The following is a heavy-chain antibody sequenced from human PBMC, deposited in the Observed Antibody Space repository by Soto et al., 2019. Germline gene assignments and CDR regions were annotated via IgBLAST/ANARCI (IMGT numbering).Heavy chain of an antibody. J-gene: IGHJ4*02. Sequence: LRLSCAASGFTFNSYGMHWVRQAPGKGLEWVAVIWYDGSNKYYADSVKGRFTISRDNSKNTLHLQMNSLRAEDTAVYYCARESGDGYNHFDYWGQGILVTVSS. CDR1: GFTFNSYG. CDR3: ARESGDGYNHFDY. V-gene: IGHV3-33*01. CDR2: IWYDGSNK. D-gene: IGHD5-12*01.